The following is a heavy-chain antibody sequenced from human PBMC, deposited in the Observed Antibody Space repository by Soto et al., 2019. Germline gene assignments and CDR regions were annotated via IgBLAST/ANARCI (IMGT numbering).Heavy chain of an antibody. CDR2: IGSNSGGI. V-gene: IGHV3-9*01. Sequence: GGSLRLSCAASGSTFDDSAMHWVRQPPGKGLEWVSGIGSNSGGIGYADSVKGRFTISRDNAKNSLYLQMNSLRAEGTALYYCAKGLSEGYFDYWGQGTLVTVSS. CDR1: GSTFDDSA. CDR3: AKGLSEGYFDY. J-gene: IGHJ4*02.